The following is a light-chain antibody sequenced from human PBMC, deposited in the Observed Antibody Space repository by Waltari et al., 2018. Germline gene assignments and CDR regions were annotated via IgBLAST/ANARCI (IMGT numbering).Light chain of an antibody. CDR2: SST. CDR1: TGPVASVHY. Sequence: QTVVTQEPSLTVSPGGTVTLTCTSSTGPVASVHYPSWFKQMPGQAPRALIFSSTIKYSGTPARFSGSLLGGKASLTLSRVQPEDEADYYCLLHFGGAQLVFGVGTRLTVL. CDR3: LLHFGGAQLV. V-gene: IGLV7-43*01. J-gene: IGLJ3*02.